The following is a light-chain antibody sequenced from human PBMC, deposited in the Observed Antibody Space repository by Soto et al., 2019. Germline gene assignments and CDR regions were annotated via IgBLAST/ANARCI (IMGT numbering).Light chain of an antibody. CDR3: QHRGT. V-gene: IGKV3-15*01. CDR2: GAS. CDR1: QSLSNN. J-gene: IGKJ1*01. Sequence: EMVLTQSPATLSVSPGERATLSCRASQSLSNNLAWYQQKPGQAPRLLIYGASTRATGIPTRFSGSGSGTDFTLTISSLQSEDFAVYHCQHRGTFVQGTKVEIK.